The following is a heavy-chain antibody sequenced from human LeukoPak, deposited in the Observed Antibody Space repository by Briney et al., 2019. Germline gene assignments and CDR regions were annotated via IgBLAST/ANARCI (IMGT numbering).Heavy chain of an antibody. Sequence: GGSLRLSCVGSGFTFTTYAMIWVRQAPGKGLEWLSSISSTSTYIHYADSVKGRFTISRANAKNSLYLQMNSLGSDDTAVYYCARDQGGASDSKPQYYRFGLDVWGQGTTATVSS. J-gene: IGHJ6*02. D-gene: IGHD1-26*01. CDR3: ARDQGGASDSKPQYYRFGLDV. V-gene: IGHV3-21*01. CDR1: GFTFTTYA. CDR2: ISSTSTYI.